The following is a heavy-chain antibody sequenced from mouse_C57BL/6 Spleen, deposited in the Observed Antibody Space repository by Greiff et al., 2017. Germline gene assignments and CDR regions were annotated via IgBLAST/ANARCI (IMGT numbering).Heavy chain of an antibody. J-gene: IGHJ1*03. CDR2: IDPSDSET. CDR1: GYTFTSYW. CDR3: ARRDSNELYFDV. V-gene: IGHV1-52*01. Sequence: QVQLQQPGAELVRPGSSVKLSCKASGYTFTSYWMHWVKQRPIQGLEWIGNIDPSDSETHYNQKFKDKATLTVDKSSSTAYMQLSSLTSEDSAVYYCARRDSNELYFDVWGTGTTVTVSS. D-gene: IGHD2-5*01.